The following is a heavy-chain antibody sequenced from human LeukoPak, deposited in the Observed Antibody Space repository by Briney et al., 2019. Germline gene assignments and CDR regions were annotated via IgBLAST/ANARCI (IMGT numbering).Heavy chain of an antibody. D-gene: IGHD5-12*01. CDR3: AMVATVTKREDLDY. CDR2: ISGSGGST. Sequence: PGGSLRLSCAASGFTFSSYGMSWVRQAPGKGLEWVSAISGSGGSTYYADSVKGRFTISRDNSKNTLYLQMNSLRAEDTAVYYCAMVATVTKREDLDYWGQGTLVTVSS. V-gene: IGHV3-23*01. CDR1: GFTFSSYG. J-gene: IGHJ4*02.